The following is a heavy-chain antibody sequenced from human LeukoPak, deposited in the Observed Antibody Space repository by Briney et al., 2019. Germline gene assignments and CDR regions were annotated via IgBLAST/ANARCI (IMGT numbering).Heavy chain of an antibody. D-gene: IGHD2-8*01. CDR3: ARDGLYCTNGVCSSDI. CDR2: INPSGGST. V-gene: IGHV1-46*01. J-gene: IGHJ3*02. CDR1: GYTFTSYY. Sequence: GASVKVSCKASGYTFTSYYMHWVRQAPGQGPEWMGIINPSGGSTSYAQKFQGRVTMTRDTSTSTVYMELSSLRSEDTAVYYCARDGLYCTNGVCSSDIWGQGTLVTVSS.